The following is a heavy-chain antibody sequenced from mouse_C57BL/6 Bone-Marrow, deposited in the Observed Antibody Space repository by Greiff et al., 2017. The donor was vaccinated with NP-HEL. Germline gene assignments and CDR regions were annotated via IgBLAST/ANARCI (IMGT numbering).Heavy chain of an antibody. CDR3: ARRPLIPYYFDY. CDR2: ISSGGSYT. D-gene: IGHD1-2*01. J-gene: IGHJ2*01. Sequence: EVHLVESGGDLVKPGGSLKLSCAASGFTFSSYGMSWVRQTPDTRLEWVATISSGGSYTYYPDSVKGRFTISRDNAKNTLYLQMSSLKSEDTAMYYCARRPLIPYYFDYWGQGTTLTVSS. V-gene: IGHV5-6*01. CDR1: GFTFSSYG.